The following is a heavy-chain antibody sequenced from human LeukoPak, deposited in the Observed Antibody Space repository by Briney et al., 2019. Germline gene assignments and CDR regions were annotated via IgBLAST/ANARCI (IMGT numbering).Heavy chain of an antibody. CDR2: IYTSGST. Sequence: TPSETLSLTCTVSGGSISSGSYYWSWIRQPAGKGLEWIGRIYTSGSTNYNPSLKSRVTISVDTSKNQFSLKLSSVTAADTAVYYCARHSGSSWYPYWYFDLWGRGTLVTVSS. V-gene: IGHV4-61*02. J-gene: IGHJ2*01. CDR3: ARHSGSSWYPYWYFDL. D-gene: IGHD6-13*01. CDR1: GGSISSGSYY.